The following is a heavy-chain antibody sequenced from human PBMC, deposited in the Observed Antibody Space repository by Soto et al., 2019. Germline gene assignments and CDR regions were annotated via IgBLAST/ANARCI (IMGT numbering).Heavy chain of an antibody. Sequence: QVQLQESGPGLVKPSQTLSLTCTVSGCSIGSGGYYWSWLRHHPGKGLEWIGYIYYSGSTYYNPSLKSRVTISVDTSKNQFALKLSSVTAADTAVYYCAREDSGRAYFDYWGQGTLVTVSS. J-gene: IGHJ4*02. CDR1: GCSIGSGGYY. D-gene: IGHD1-26*01. V-gene: IGHV4-31*03. CDR2: IYYSGST. CDR3: AREDSGRAYFDY.